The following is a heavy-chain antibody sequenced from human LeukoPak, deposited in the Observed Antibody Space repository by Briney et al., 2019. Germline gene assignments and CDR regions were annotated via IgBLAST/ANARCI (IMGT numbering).Heavy chain of an antibody. CDR1: GFTLSSYS. CDR2: ISSSSSTI. V-gene: IGHV3-48*04. J-gene: IGHJ6*03. Sequence: GSLRLSRAASGFTLSSYSMNWVRQAPGKGLEWVSYISSSSSTIYYADSVKGRFTISRDNAKNSLYLQMNSLRAEDTAVYYCARANFGYSSGWYYYYYYMDVWGKGTTVTVSS. CDR3: ARANFGYSSGWYYYYYYMDV. D-gene: IGHD6-19*01.